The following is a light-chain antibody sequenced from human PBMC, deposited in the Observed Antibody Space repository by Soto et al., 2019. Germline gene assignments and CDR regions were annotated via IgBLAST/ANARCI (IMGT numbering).Light chain of an antibody. J-gene: IGKJ1*01. CDR3: QQYNNWPPTWT. CDR2: WAS. V-gene: IGKV4-1*01. Sequence: DIVMTQSPDSLAVSLGERATINCECSQSVLYSSNNKNYLAWYQQKPGQPPKLLIYWASTRAAGIPGRFSGSGSGTEFTLTISSLQSEDFAVYFCQQYNNWPPTWTFGQGTKVDIK. CDR1: QSVLYSSNNKNY.